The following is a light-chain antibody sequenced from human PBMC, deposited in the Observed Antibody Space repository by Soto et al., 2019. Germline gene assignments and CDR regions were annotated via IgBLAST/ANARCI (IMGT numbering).Light chain of an antibody. J-gene: IGKJ2*01. CDR1: QSVNSSY. CDR2: DAS. Sequence: EIVLTQSPATLSLSPGARATLSCGASQSVNSSYLAWYQQKPGLAPRLLIYDASSRATGIPDRLSGSGSGTDFTLTISRLEPEDFAVYYCQQYGSSPYTFGQGTKLEIK. V-gene: IGKV3D-20*01. CDR3: QQYGSSPYT.